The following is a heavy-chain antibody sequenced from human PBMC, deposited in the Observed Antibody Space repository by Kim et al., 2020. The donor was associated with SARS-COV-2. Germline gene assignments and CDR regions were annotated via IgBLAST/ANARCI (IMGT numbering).Heavy chain of an antibody. Sequence: GGSLRLSCEASGFTLSHYGMHWVRQAPGKGLEWVAIISSDGNNQYYGDSVRGRFIISKDGSKNTVSLQMNSLRAEDTGVYYCAKDAVNRPLLNWGQGTLVIVSS. CDR3: AKDAVNRPLLN. J-gene: IGHJ4*02. D-gene: IGHD2-21*02. CDR1: GFTLSHYG. V-gene: IGHV3-30*18. CDR2: ISSDGNNQ.